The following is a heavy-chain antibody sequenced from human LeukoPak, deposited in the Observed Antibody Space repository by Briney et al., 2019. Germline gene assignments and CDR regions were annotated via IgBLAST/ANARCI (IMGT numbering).Heavy chain of an antibody. V-gene: IGHV1-69*06. D-gene: IGHD3-22*01. J-gene: IGHJ4*02. CDR3: ARGVPPRRNYDSNGYYSYYFDY. CDR2: IIPIFGTA. Sequence: SVKVSCKASGGTFSSYAISWVRQAPGQGLEWMGGIIPIFGTANYAQKFQGRVTMTEDTSTDTAYMELSSLRSEDTAVYYCARGVPPRRNYDSNGYYSYYFDYWGQGTLVTVSS. CDR1: GGTFSSYA.